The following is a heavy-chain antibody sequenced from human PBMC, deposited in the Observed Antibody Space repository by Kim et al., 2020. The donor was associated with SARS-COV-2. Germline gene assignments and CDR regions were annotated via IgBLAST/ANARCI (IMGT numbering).Heavy chain of an antibody. J-gene: IGHJ5*02. Sequence: ASVKVSCKASGYTFTSYAMNWVRQAPGQGLEWMGWINTNTGNPTYAQGFTGRFVFSLDTSVSTAYLQISSLKAEDTAVYYCARDPGGLLWFGELLRYWFDPWGQGTLVTVSS. CDR1: GYTFTSYA. CDR3: ARDPGGLLWFGELLRYWFDP. D-gene: IGHD3-10*01. CDR2: INTNTGNP. V-gene: IGHV7-4-1*02.